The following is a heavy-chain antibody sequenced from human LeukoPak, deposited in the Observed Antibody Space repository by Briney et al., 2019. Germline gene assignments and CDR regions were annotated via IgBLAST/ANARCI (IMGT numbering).Heavy chain of an antibody. V-gene: IGHV1-69*13. D-gene: IGHD3-3*01. CDR2: IIPIFGTA. J-gene: IGHJ5*02. Sequence: SVKVSCKASGGTFSSYAISWVRQAPGQGLEWMGGIIPIFGTANYAQKFQGRVTITADGSTSTAYMELSSLRSEDTAVYYCARYYDFWSGQTRNWFDPWGQGTLVTVSS. CDR1: GGTFSSYA. CDR3: ARYYDFWSGQTRNWFDP.